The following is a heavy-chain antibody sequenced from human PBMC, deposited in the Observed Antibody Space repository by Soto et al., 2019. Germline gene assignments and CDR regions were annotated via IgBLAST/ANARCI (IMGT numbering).Heavy chain of an antibody. Sequence: QVQLVQSGAEVKKPGASVKVSCKASGYTFTSYAMHWVRQAPGQRLEWMGWINAGNGNTKYSQKFQGRVTITRDTPASKANMELSSRRSEETAVYYCARTMVRGVIMGSAPWGRGTLVTVSS. J-gene: IGHJ5*02. D-gene: IGHD3-10*01. CDR1: GYTFTSYA. CDR3: ARTMVRGVIMGSAP. V-gene: IGHV1-3*01. CDR2: INAGNGNT.